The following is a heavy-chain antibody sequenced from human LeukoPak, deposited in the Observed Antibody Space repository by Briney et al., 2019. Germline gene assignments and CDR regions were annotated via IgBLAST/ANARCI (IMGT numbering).Heavy chain of an antibody. V-gene: IGHV1-2*02. CDR2: INPNSGGT. Sequence: ASVKVSCKASGYTFTGYYMHWVRQAPGQGLEWMGWINPNSGGTNYAQKFQGRVTMTRDTSISTAYMELSRLRSDDTAVYYCARDLGYPVPASLPGYWGQGTLVTVSS. CDR1: GYTFTGYY. CDR3: ARDLGYPVPASLPGY. J-gene: IGHJ4*02. D-gene: IGHD2-2*01.